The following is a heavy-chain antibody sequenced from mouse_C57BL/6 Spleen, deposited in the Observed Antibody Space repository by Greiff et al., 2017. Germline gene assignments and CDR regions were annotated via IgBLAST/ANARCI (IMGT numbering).Heavy chain of an antibody. Sequence: EVHLVESGGDLVKPGGSLKLSCAASGFTFSSYGMSWVRQTPDKRLEWVATISSGGSYTYYPDSVKGRFTISRDNAKNTLYLLMSSLKSEDTAMYYCARQGRLDYWGQGTTLTVSS. CDR2: ISSGGSYT. CDR1: GFTFSSYG. CDR3: ARQGRLDY. J-gene: IGHJ2*01. V-gene: IGHV5-6*01.